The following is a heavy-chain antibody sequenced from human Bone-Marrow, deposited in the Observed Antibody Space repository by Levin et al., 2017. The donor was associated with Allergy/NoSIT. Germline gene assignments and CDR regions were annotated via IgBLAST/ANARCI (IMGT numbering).Heavy chain of an antibody. CDR2: IYYSGST. Sequence: GSLRLSCTVSGGSISSSSYYWGWIRQPPGKGLEWIGSIYYSGSTYYNPSLKSRVTISVDTSKNQFSLKLSSVTAADTAVYYCARVAPYSSSVVPYYFDYWGQGTLVTVSS. CDR3: ARVAPYSSSVVPYYFDY. D-gene: IGHD6-6*01. V-gene: IGHV4-39*07. J-gene: IGHJ4*02. CDR1: GGSISSSSYY.